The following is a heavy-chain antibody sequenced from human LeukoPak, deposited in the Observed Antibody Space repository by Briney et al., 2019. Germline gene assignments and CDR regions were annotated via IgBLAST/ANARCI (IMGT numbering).Heavy chain of an antibody. CDR1: GFTFSSYA. Sequence: GGSLRLSCAASGFTFSSYAMSWVRQAPGKGLEWVSILYSDGRTFYADSVKGRFTISRDNSKNTLYLQMDSLRAEDTAVYYCARFPMWGSKDRFDYWGQGTLVTVSS. CDR2: LYSDGRT. D-gene: IGHD3-16*01. V-gene: IGHV3-53*01. CDR3: ARFPMWGSKDRFDY. J-gene: IGHJ4*02.